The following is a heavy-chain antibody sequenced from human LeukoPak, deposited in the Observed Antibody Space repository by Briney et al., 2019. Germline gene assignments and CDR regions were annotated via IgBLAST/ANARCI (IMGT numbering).Heavy chain of an antibody. CDR3: ARKPGGTAAFDL. Sequence: SETLSLTCSVSGGSINAYYWSWIRQPPGNGLEWIAYIYSSGSTNYNPSLKSRVTISVDTSKHQFSLTLSSVTAADTAVYYCARKPGGTAAFDLWGQGTMVTVSS. CDR1: GGSINAYY. D-gene: IGHD1-14*01. J-gene: IGHJ3*01. CDR2: IYSSGST. V-gene: IGHV4-59*08.